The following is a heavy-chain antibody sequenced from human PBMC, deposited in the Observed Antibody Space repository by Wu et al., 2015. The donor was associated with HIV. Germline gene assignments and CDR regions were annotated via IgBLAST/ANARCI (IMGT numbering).Heavy chain of an antibody. J-gene: IGHJ4*02. CDR1: GYTFTSYG. D-gene: IGHD1-20*01. Sequence: QVQLVQSGAEVKKPGASVKVSCKASGYTFTSYGISWVRQAPGQGLEWMGWISAYNGNTNYAQKLQGRVTMTTDTSTSTAYMELRSLRSDDTAVYYCARELILYNWRNWNRGHYFDYWGQGTLVTVSS. CDR2: ISAYNGNT. V-gene: IGHV1-18*01. CDR3: ARELILYNWRNWNRGHYFDY.